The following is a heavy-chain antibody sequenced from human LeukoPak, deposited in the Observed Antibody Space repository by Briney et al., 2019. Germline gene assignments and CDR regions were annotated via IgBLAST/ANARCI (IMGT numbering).Heavy chain of an antibody. CDR3: SRVWEVAEAGMGCDY. CDR2: NYNSGST. J-gene: IGHJ4*02. D-gene: IGHD6-13*01. V-gene: IGHV4-4*02. Sequence: SGTLSLTCAVSGGSISSSNLWSWVRQPRGKVLGWVGVNYNSGSTNYNQSLKSRVTISVDKSKNQFSLNLNSVTAADTAVYYCSRVWEVAEAGMGCDYWGQGTLVTVSS. CDR1: GGSISSSNL.